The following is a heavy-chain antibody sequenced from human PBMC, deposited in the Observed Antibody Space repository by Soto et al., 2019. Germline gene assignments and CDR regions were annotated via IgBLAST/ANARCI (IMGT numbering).Heavy chain of an antibody. Sequence: SETLSLTCTVSGGSISSGGYYWSWIRQHPGKGLEWIGYIYYSGNTNYNPSLKSRVIISVDKSKNQFSLKLSSVTDADTAMYYCARGERQQQRDYWGQRTLVIVSS. CDR3: ARGERQQQRDY. CDR1: GGSISSGGYY. CDR2: IYYSGNT. D-gene: IGHD6-13*01. J-gene: IGHJ4*02. V-gene: IGHV4-31*03.